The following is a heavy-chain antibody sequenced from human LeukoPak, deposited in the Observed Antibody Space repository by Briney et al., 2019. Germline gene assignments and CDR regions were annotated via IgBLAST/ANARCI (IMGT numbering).Heavy chain of an antibody. J-gene: IGHJ4*02. D-gene: IGHD6-6*01. CDR2: IIPIFGTA. CDR1: GGTFSSYA. V-gene: IGHV1-69*05. CDR3: AKGRSSSFFDY. Sequence: VASVKVSCKASGGTFSSYAISWVQQAPGQGLEWMGGIIPIFGTANYAQKFQGRVTITTDESTSTAYMELSSLRSEDTAVYYCAKGRSSSFFDYWGQGTLVTVSS.